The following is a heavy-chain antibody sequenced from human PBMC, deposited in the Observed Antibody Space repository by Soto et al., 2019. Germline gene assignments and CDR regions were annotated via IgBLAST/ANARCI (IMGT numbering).Heavy chain of an antibody. J-gene: IGHJ4*02. Sequence: GGSLRLSCAASGFTFSSYAMSWVRQAPGKGLEWVSGISGSGGSTYYAGSVKGRFTISRDNSKNTLYLQMNSLRAEDTALYYCAKGLYSVSGPFDYWGQAPLVTVSS. V-gene: IGHV3-23*01. CDR1: GFTFSSYA. D-gene: IGHD1-26*01. CDR3: AKGLYSVSGPFDY. CDR2: ISGSGGST.